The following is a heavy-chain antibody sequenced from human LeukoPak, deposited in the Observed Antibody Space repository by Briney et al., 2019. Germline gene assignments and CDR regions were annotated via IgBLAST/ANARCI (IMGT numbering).Heavy chain of an antibody. D-gene: IGHD6-13*01. Sequence: PSETLSLTCTVSGGSISSGSYYWSWIRQPAAKGLEWIGRIYTTGSTNYNPSLKSRVTISVDTSKNQFSPKLSSVTAADTAVYYCARVDTIAAAGAEYFQHWGQGTLVTVSS. CDR3: ARVDTIAAAGAEYFQH. V-gene: IGHV4-61*02. J-gene: IGHJ1*01. CDR1: GGSISSGSYY. CDR2: IYTTGST.